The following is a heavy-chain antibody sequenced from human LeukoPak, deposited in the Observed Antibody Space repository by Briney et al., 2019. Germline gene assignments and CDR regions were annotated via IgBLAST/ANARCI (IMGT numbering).Heavy chain of an antibody. Sequence: ASVKVSCKASGYTLTSYYMHWVRQAPGQGLEWMGIINPSGGSTSYAQKFQGRVTMTRDMSTSTVYMELSSLRSEDTAVYYCARALALPYSSSWYVRQTFFDYWGQGTLVIVSS. D-gene: IGHD6-13*01. V-gene: IGHV1-46*01. CDR2: INPSGGST. CDR3: ARALALPYSSSWYVRQTFFDY. CDR1: GYTLTSYY. J-gene: IGHJ4*02.